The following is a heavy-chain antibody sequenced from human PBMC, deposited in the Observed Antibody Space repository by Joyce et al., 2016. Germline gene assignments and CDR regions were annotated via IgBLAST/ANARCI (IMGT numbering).Heavy chain of an antibody. V-gene: IGHV1-69*01. D-gene: IGHD6-13*01. Sequence: QVQLVQSGAEVKKPGSSVKVSCKASGGTFSNYAISWVRQAPGQGLEWMGGIIPIFGTTNYAQEVQGRVTINADESTSTTYMELGRLRSQDTAVYYCARGARAAAGTFDAFDIWGQGTMVTVS. CDR2: IIPIFGTT. CDR3: ARGARAAAGTFDAFDI. CDR1: GGTFSNYA. J-gene: IGHJ3*02.